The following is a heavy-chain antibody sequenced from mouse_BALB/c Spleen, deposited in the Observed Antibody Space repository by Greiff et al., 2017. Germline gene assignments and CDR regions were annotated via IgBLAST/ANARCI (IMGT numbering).Heavy chain of an antibody. Sequence: EVKLQESGGGLVKPGGSLKLSCAASGFTFSSYAMSWVRQTPEKRLEWVASISSGGSTYYPDSVKGRFTISRDNARNILYLQMSSLRSEDTAMYYCARGGYYYGSSYWYFDVWGAGTTVTVSS. V-gene: IGHV5-6-5*01. J-gene: IGHJ1*01. D-gene: IGHD1-1*01. CDR3: ARGGYYYGSSYWYFDV. CDR1: GFTFSSYA. CDR2: ISSGGST.